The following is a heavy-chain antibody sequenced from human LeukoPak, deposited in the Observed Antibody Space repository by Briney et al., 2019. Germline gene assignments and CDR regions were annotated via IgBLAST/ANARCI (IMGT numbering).Heavy chain of an antibody. V-gene: IGHV3-30*02. CDR2: ILYDASKT. D-gene: IGHD1-26*01. CDR1: GFTFSSYG. Sequence: GGSLRLSCAASGFTFSSYGMHWVRQAPGKGLEWVAYILYDASKTYYADSVKGRFTISRDNSKNTLYLQMDSLRVEDMAVYYCTQWELSTLLDYWGQGTLVTVSS. CDR3: TQWELSTLLDY. J-gene: IGHJ4*02.